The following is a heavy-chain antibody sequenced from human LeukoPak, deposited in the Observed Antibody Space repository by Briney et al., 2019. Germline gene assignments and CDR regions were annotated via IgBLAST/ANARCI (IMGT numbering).Heavy chain of an antibody. CDR1: GFTFSNAW. Sequence: GGSLRLSCAASGFTFSNAWRSWVRQAPGKGLEWVGRIKSKTDGGTTDYAAPVKGRFTISRDDSKNTLYLQMNSLKTEDTAVYYCTTPLYGDYEGIQHWGQGTLVTVSS. CDR3: TTPLYGDYEGIQH. D-gene: IGHD4-17*01. V-gene: IGHV3-15*01. J-gene: IGHJ1*01. CDR2: IKSKTDGGTT.